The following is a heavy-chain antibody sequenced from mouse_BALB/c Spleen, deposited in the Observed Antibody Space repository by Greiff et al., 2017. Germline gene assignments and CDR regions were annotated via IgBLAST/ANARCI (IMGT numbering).Heavy chain of an antibody. J-gene: IGHJ4*01. CDR3: ARVQYYYAMDY. Sequence: EVHLVESGPGLVKPSQSLSLTCSVTGYSITSGYYWNWIRQFPGNKLEWMGYISYDGSNNYNPSLKNRISITRDTSKNQFFLKLNSVTTEDTATYYCARVQYYYAMDYWGQGTSVTVSS. CDR1: GYSITSGYY. V-gene: IGHV3-6*02. CDR2: ISYDGSN. D-gene: IGHD6-1*01.